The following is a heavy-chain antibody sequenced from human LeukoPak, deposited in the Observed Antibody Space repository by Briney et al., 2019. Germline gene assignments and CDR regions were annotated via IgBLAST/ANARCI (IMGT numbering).Heavy chain of an antibody. Sequence: ASVKVSCKASGYTFTSYCMHWVRQAPGQGLEWMGIINPSGGSTSYAQKFQGRVTMTRDTSTSTVYMELSSLRSEDTAVYYCARDGPNDAFDIWGQGTMVTVSS. V-gene: IGHV1-46*01. CDR2: INPSGGST. CDR1: GYTFTSYC. CDR3: ARDGPNDAFDI. J-gene: IGHJ3*02.